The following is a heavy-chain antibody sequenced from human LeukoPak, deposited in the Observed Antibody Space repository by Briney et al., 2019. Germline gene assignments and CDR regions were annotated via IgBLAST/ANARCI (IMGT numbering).Heavy chain of an antibody. CDR2: ISSSSSFI. V-gene: IGHV3-21*01. J-gene: IGHJ4*02. CDR1: GFPFSNNA. D-gene: IGHD5-18*01. Sequence: GGSLRLSCAASGFPFSNNAMCWVRQAPGKGLEWVSSISSSSSFIYYADSLKGRFTISRDNAKNSLYLQMNSLRAEDTAVYYCARDGHTGFDYWGQGTLVTVSS. CDR3: ARDGHTGFDY.